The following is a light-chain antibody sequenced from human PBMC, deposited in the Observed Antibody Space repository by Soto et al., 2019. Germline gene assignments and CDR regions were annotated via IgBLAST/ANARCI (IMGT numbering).Light chain of an antibody. CDR3: QQLNIFPWT. CDR1: QDITSY. V-gene: IGKV1-9*01. J-gene: IGKJ1*01. CDR2: GAS. Sequence: DIQLTQSPSFLSASVGDRVTITCRASQDITSYLAWYQQKPGKAPKLLIYGASTLQLGVPSRFSGGGSGTEFTLTISSLQPEDFANYYCQQLNIFPWTFGQGTKVEI.